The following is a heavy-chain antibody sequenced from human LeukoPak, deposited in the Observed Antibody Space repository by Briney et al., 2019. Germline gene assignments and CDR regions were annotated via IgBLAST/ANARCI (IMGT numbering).Heavy chain of an antibody. J-gene: IGHJ6*03. Sequence: SQTLSLTCTVSGGSISSGGYYWSWIRQHPGKGLEWIGYIYYSGSTYYNPSLKSRVTISVDTSKNQFSLKLSSVTAADTAVYYCAREAYDFWSGYNFPTPSYYMDVWGEGTTVTVSS. D-gene: IGHD3-3*01. CDR1: GGSISSGGYY. V-gene: IGHV4-31*03. CDR3: AREAYDFWSGYNFPTPSYYMDV. CDR2: IYYSGST.